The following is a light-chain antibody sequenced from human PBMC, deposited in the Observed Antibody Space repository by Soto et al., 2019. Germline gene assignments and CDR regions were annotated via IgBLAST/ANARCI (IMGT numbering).Light chain of an antibody. CDR1: QSVSSY. CDR2: GAS. CDR3: ETYDKSIT. J-gene: IGKJ4*01. Sequence: EVVMTQSPGTLSVSLGESATLSCRASQSVSSYLAWYQQKPGQAPRLLIYGASSRATGIPDRFSGSGSGTDFALSISRMEPEDFPVYYCETYDKSITFGGGPKVDIK. V-gene: IGKV3-20*01.